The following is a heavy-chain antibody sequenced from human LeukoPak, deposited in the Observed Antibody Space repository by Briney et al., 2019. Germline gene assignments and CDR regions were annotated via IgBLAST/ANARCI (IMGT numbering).Heavy chain of an antibody. CDR1: GFTFSSYG. Sequence: GGSLRLSCAASGFTFSSYGMHWVRQAPGKGLEWVAVISYDGSNKYYADSVKGRFTISRDNSKNTLYLQMNSLRAEDTAVYYCAKSSGSYSYYFDHWGQGTLVTVSS. V-gene: IGHV3-30*18. CDR2: ISYDGSNK. D-gene: IGHD1-26*01. J-gene: IGHJ4*02. CDR3: AKSSGSYSYYFDH.